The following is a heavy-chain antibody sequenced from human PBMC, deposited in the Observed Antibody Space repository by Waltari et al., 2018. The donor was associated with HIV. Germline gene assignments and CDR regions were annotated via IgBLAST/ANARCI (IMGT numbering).Heavy chain of an antibody. CDR1: GGSLHNYY. V-gene: IGHV4-4*07. J-gene: IGHJ4*02. CDR3: ARETSGPTWRLFDS. D-gene: IGHD1-26*01. Sequence: QVQLQESGPGLVKPSETLSLTCIVSGGSLHNYYWNWIRQPAGKGLEWLGRINASGGTNYNPSLKSRVTMSVDTSKNQFSLKLTSVTAADTAVYFCARETSGPTWRLFDSWGQGTLVTVSS. CDR2: INASGGT.